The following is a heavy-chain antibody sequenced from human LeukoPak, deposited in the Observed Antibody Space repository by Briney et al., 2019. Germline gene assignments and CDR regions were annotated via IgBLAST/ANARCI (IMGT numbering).Heavy chain of an antibody. CDR2: INHSGST. V-gene: IGHV4-34*01. J-gene: IGHJ4*02. D-gene: IGHD3-16*02. Sequence: PSETLSLTCAVYGGSFSGYYWSWIRQPPGKGLEWIGEINHSGSTNYNPSLKSRVTISVDTSKNQFSLKLSSVTAADTAVYYCARTSVLGGYVWGSYRYWGQGTLVTVSS. CDR1: GGSFSGYY. CDR3: ARTSVLGGYVWGSYRY.